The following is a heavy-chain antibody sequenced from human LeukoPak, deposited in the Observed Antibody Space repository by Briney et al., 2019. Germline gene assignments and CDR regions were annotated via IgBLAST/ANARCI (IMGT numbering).Heavy chain of an antibody. CDR3: ARVGTAYGDYRLYAFDI. V-gene: IGHV1-18*01. CDR1: GHTFTSYG. J-gene: IGHJ3*02. Sequence: GASVKVSCKASGHTFTSYGISWVRQAPGQGLEWMGWISAYNGNTNYAQKLQGRVTMTTDTSTSTAYMELRSLRSDDTAVYYCARVGTAYGDYRLYAFDIWGQGTMVTVSS. D-gene: IGHD4-17*01. CDR2: ISAYNGNT.